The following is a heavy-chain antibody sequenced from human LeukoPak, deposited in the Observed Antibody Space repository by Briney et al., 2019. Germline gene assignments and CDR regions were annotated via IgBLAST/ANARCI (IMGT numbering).Heavy chain of an antibody. Sequence: GASVKVSCKASGYTFTSYYMHWVRQAPGQGLEWMGIINPSGGSTSYAQKLQGRVTMTTDTSTSTAYMELSSLRSEDTAVYYCARVGGGGYFDYWGQGTLVTVSS. D-gene: IGHD3-16*01. CDR3: ARVGGGGYFDY. CDR1: GYTFTSYY. CDR2: INPSGGST. J-gene: IGHJ4*02. V-gene: IGHV1-46*01.